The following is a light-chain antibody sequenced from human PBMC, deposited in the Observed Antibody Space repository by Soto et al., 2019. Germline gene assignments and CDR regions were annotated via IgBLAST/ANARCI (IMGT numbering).Light chain of an antibody. J-gene: IGKJ1*01. CDR1: QSVSSN. Sequence: EVVMTQSPDTLSVSPGERATLSCRASQSVSSNLAWYQQKLGQAPRLLIYGAFTRATGIPARFSGSGSGTEFTLTISSLQSEDFAIYYCQQYNNWPRTFGQGTKVEIK. CDR2: GAF. CDR3: QQYNNWPRT. V-gene: IGKV3-15*01.